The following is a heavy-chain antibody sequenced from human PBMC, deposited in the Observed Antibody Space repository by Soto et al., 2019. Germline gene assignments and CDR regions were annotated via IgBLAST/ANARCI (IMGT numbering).Heavy chain of an antibody. CDR1: GGSFSGYY. V-gene: IGHV4-34*01. Sequence: SETLSLTCAVYGGSFSGYYWSWIRQPPGKGLEWIGEINHSGSTNYNPSLKSRVTISVDTSKNQFSLKLSSVTAADTAVYYCARGPSYYGSGRLNWFDPWGQGTLVT. CDR2: INHSGST. CDR3: ARGPSYYGSGRLNWFDP. J-gene: IGHJ5*02. D-gene: IGHD3-10*01.